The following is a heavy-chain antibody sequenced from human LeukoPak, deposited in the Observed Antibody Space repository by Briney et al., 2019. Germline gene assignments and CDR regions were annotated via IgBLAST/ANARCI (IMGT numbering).Heavy chain of an antibody. CDR2: NYYSGST. Sequence: PSETLSLTCTVSGGSISSSSYYWGWIRQPPGKGLEWIGSNYYSGSTYYNPSLKSRVTISVDTSKNQFSLKLSSVTAADTAVYYCARHMYSSSWYRRHYYMDVWGKGTTVTVS. J-gene: IGHJ6*03. CDR1: GGSISSSSYY. D-gene: IGHD6-13*01. CDR3: ARHMYSSSWYRRHYYMDV. V-gene: IGHV4-39*01.